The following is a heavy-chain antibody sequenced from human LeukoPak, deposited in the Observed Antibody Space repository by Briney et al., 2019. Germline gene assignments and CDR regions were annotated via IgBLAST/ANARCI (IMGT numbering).Heavy chain of an antibody. Sequence: GGSLRLSCAASGFTVNNNYISWVRQAPGKGLECVSIIYGGGDTYYADSVKGRFTISRDNSKNTLYLQMNSLRAEDTAVYYCARESSSYTNFDYWGQGTLVTVSS. V-gene: IGHV3-66*01. D-gene: IGHD6-13*01. CDR3: ARESSSYTNFDY. J-gene: IGHJ4*02. CDR2: IYGGGDT. CDR1: GFTVNNNY.